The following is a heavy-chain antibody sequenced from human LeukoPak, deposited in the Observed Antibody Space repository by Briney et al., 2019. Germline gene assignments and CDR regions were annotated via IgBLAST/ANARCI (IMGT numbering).Heavy chain of an antibody. J-gene: IGHJ4*02. CDR1: GFTFSSSW. CDR3: AKDQTPYSSRSGGMLGY. Sequence: GGSLRLSCAASGFTFSSSWMSWVRQAPGKGLEWVANIKKDGSETYYVDSVKGRFTISRDNAKNSLYLQMNSLRAEDTAVYYCAKDQTPYSSRSGGMLGYWGQGTLVTVSS. CDR2: IKKDGSET. V-gene: IGHV3-7*01. D-gene: IGHD6-13*01.